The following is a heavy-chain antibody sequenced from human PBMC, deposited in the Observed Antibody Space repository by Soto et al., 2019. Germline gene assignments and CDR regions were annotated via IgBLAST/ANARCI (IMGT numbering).Heavy chain of an antibody. D-gene: IGHD5-12*01. Sequence: ETLSLTCTVSGGSISSSSYYWGWIRQPPGKGLEWIGSIYYSGSTYYNPSLKSRVTISVDTSKNQFSLKLSSVTAADTAVYYCARLYSGYDSPYSSGWSRFGLSEHYYYYGMDVWGQGTTVTVSS. CDR2: IYYSGST. CDR3: ARLYSGYDSPYSSGWSRFGLSEHYYYYGMDV. CDR1: GGSISSSSYY. J-gene: IGHJ6*02. V-gene: IGHV4-39*01.